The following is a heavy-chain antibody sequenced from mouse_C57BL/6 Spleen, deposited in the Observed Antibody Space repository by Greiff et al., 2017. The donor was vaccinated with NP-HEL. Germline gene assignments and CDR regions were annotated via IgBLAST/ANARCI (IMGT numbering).Heavy chain of an antibody. CDR2: INPSSGYT. V-gene: IGHV1-7*01. CDR3: ARRDYGSSFAY. Sequence: QVQLKQSGAELAKPGASVKLSCKASGYTFTSYWMHWVKQRPGQGLEWIGYINPSSGYTKYHQKFKDKATLTADKYSSTAYMQLSSLTYEDSAVYYCARRDYGSSFAYWGQGTLVTVSA. J-gene: IGHJ3*01. D-gene: IGHD1-1*01. CDR1: GYTFTSYW.